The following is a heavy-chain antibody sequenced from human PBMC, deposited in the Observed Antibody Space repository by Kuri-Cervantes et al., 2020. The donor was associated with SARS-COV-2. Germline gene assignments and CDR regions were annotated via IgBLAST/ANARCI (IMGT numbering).Heavy chain of an antibody. V-gene: IGHV3-74*01. Sequence: GGSLRLSCAASGFTFSSYWMHWVRQAPGKGLVWVSRINSDGSSTSYADSVKGRFTISRDNAKNTLYLQMNSLRAEDTAVYFCSRDGKTTAVWNYDYYGLDVWGQGTTVTVSS. CDR3: SRDGKTTAVWNYDYYGLDV. D-gene: IGHD1/OR15-1a*01. J-gene: IGHJ6*02. CDR1: GFTFSSYW. CDR2: INSDGSST.